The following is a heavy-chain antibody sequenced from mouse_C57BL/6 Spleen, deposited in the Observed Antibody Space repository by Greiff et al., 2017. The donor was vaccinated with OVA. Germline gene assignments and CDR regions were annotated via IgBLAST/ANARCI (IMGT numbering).Heavy chain of an antibody. V-gene: IGHV1-50*01. CDR1: GYTFTSYW. CDR2: IDPSDSYT. CDR3: ASYYYGSSYTAMDY. D-gene: IGHD1-1*01. J-gene: IGHJ4*01. Sequence: QVQLQQPGAELVKPGASVKLSCKASGYTFTSYWMQWVKQRPGQGLEWIGEIDPSDSYTNYNQKFKGKATLTVDTSSSTAYMQLSSLTSEDSAVYYCASYYYGSSYTAMDYWGQGTSVTVSS.